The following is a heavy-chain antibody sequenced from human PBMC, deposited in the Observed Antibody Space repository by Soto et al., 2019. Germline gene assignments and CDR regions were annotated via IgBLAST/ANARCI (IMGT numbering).Heavy chain of an antibody. CDR1: GGTFSSYA. Sequence: GASVKISCKASGGTFSSYAISWVRQAPGQGLEWMGGIIPIFGTANYAQKFQGRVTITADESTSTAHMELSSLRSEDTAVYYCARDSQVVASYYYYGMDVWGQGTTVTVSS. CDR3: ARDSQVVASYYYYGMDV. D-gene: IGHD2-15*01. J-gene: IGHJ6*02. V-gene: IGHV1-69*13. CDR2: IIPIFGTA.